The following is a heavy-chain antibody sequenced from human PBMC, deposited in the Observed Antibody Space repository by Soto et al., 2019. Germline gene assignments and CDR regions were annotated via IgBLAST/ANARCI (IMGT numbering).Heavy chain of an antibody. CDR1: GYTFTSYA. CDR3: ARAYIVLMVYAQPIDY. CDR2: INTNTGNP. Sequence: ASVKVSCKASGYTFTSYAMNWVRQAPGQGLEWMGWINTNTGNPTYAQGFTGRFVFSLDTSDSTAYLQISSLKAEDTAVYYCARAYIVLMVYAQPIDYWGQGTLVTVSS. V-gene: IGHV7-4-1*02. D-gene: IGHD2-8*01. J-gene: IGHJ4*02.